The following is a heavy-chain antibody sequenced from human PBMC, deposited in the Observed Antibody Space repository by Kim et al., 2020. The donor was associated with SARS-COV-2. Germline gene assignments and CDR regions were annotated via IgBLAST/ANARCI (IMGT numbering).Heavy chain of an antibody. V-gene: IGHV3-30*04. J-gene: IGHJ4*02. Sequence: GGSLRLSCAASGFTFSSYAMHWVRQAPGKGLEWVAVISYDGSNKYYADSVKGRFTISRDNSKNTLYLQMNSLRAEDTAVYYCASDSSGYFAYWGQGTLVTVSS. D-gene: IGHD3-22*01. CDR1: GFTFSSYA. CDR2: ISYDGSNK. CDR3: ASDSSGYFAY.